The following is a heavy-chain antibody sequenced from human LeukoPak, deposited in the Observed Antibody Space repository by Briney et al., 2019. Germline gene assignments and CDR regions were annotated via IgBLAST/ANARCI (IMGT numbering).Heavy chain of an antibody. CDR1: GFTVSSNY. D-gene: IGHD6-19*01. J-gene: IGHJ1*01. CDR2: IYTGGTT. V-gene: IGHV3-66*01. CDR3: ARGEYTSGWFRN. Sequence: PGGSLRLSCAVSGFTVSSNYMSWVRQAPGKGLEWVSVIYTGGTTYYADSVKVRFTISRDNSKNTLYLQMNSLGAEDTAVYYCARGEYTSGWFRNWGQGTLLTVSS.